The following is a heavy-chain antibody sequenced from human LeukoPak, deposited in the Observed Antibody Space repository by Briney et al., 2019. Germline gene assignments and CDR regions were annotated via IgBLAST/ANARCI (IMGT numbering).Heavy chain of an antibody. D-gene: IGHD3-10*01. V-gene: IGHV4-39*07. CDR1: GGSISSGSYY. J-gene: IGHJ4*02. Sequence: SETLSLTCTVSGGSISSGSYYWGWIRQPPGKGLEWIGSIYHSGSTYYNPSLKSRVTISVDTSKNQFSLKLSSVTAADTAVYYCARGIYYYGSGSGLIDYWGQGTLVTVSS. CDR3: ARGIYYYGSGSGLIDY. CDR2: IYHSGST.